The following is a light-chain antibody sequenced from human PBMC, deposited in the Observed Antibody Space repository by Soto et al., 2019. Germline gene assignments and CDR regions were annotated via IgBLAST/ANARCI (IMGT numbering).Light chain of an antibody. V-gene: IGLV2-14*03. J-gene: IGLJ1*01. CDR1: SSDVGGYDY. CDR2: DDT. CDR3: SSYTSSNTYV. Sequence: QSALTQPASVSGSRGQAITISCTGTSSDVGGYDYVSWYQQYPGKAPKLLIYDDTHRPSGVSNRFSGSKSGNTASLTISGLQAEDEADYFCSSYTSSNTYVFGSGTKVTVL.